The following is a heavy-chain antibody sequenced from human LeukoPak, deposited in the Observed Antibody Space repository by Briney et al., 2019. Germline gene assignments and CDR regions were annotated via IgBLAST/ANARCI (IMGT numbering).Heavy chain of an antibody. CDR2: IYTSGST. J-gene: IGHJ6*03. D-gene: IGHD4-17*01. CDR3: ARDAHETTVTTTLSYMDV. V-gene: IGHV4-61*02. CDR1: GGSISSGSYY. Sequence: SQTLSLTCTVSGGSISSGSYYWSWIRQPAGKGLEWIGRIYTSGSTNYNPSLKSRVTISVDTSKNQFSLKLSSVTAADTAVYYCARDAHETTVTTTLSYMDVWGKGTTVTISS.